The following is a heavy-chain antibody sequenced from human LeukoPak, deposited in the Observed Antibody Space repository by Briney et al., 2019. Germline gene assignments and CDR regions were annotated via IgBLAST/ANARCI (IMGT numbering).Heavy chain of an antibody. D-gene: IGHD3-22*01. CDR2: ISYSGSS. J-gene: IGHJ6*02. V-gene: IGHV4-31*03. Sequence: PSETLSLTCTVSGGSISSGGYYWTWIRQLPGKGLEYIAYISYSGSSYYSPFLKSRGTISVDTSKNQLSLKLSSVTAADTAVYYCARGPHYHDSSGYSPSYSYAMDVWGQGTTVTVSS. CDR3: ARGPHYHDSSGYSPSYSYAMDV. CDR1: GGSISSGGYY.